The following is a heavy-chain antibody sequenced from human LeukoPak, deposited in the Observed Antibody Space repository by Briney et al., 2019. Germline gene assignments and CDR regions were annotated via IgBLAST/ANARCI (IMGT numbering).Heavy chain of an antibody. CDR3: ARETRRGDAFDI. J-gene: IGHJ3*02. CDR1: GFTFSGSA. CDR2: ISSNGGST. Sequence: PGGSLRLSCAASGFTFSGSAMSWVRQAPGKRLEYVSAISSNGGSTYYANSVKGRFTISRDKSKNTVYLKMGSLRAEDMAVYYCARETRRGDAFDIWGQGTMVTVSS. V-gene: IGHV3-64*01. D-gene: IGHD3-16*01.